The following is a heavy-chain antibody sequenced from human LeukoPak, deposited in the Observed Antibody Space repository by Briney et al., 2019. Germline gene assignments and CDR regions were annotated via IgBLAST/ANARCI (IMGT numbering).Heavy chain of an antibody. Sequence: PRGSLRLSCAASGFTFSSYAMHWGRQAPGKGLEWVAVISYEGSNKYYADSVKGRFTISRDNSKNTLYLQMNSLRAEDTAVYYCAKALGALVVPAAPPDWWGQGTLVTVSS. D-gene: IGHD2-2*01. CDR3: AKALGALVVPAAPPDW. V-gene: IGHV3-30-3*01. CDR1: GFTFSSYA. CDR2: ISYEGSNK. J-gene: IGHJ4*02.